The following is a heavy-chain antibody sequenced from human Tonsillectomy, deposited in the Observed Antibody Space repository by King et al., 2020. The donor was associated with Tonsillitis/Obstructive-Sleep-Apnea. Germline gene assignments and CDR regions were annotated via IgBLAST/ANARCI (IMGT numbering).Heavy chain of an antibody. CDR3: ARAKREWGDYVIY. CDR1: GYTFSNYA. V-gene: IGHV1-3*01. Sequence: DQLVQSGAEVKRPGASVNISCKASGYTFSNYAIHWMRQAPGQSLEWMGWIGAGDGDTKYSQKFRGRVTVTRDTSASTAYMEVSGRTSEDTAVDYCARAKREWGDYVIYWGQGTLVTVSS. CDR2: IGAGDGDT. D-gene: IGHD4-17*01. J-gene: IGHJ4*02.